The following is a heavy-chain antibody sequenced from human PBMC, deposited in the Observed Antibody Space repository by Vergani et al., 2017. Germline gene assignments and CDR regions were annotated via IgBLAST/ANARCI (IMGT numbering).Heavy chain of an antibody. J-gene: IGHJ4*02. V-gene: IGHV3-30*03. Sequence: QVQLVESGGGVVQPGRSLRLSCAASGFTFSSYGMHWVRQAPGKGLEWVAVISYDGSNKYYADSVKGRFTISRDNSKNTLYLQMNSLRAEDTAVYYCARVYGDYDFDYWGQGTLVTVSS. CDR2: ISYDGSNK. CDR1: GFTFSSYG. CDR3: ARVYGDYDFDY. D-gene: IGHD4-17*01.